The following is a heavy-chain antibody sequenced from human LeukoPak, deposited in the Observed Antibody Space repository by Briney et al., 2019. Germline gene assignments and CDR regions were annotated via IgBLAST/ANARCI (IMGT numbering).Heavy chain of an antibody. J-gene: IGHJ3*02. CDR2: INPSGGST. CDR3: ARRDTMVRAAAFDI. V-gene: IGHV1-46*01. CDR1: GYTFTSYY. Sequence: ASVKVSCKACGYTFTSYYMHLVRQAPGQGLEWMGIINPSGGSTSYAQKFQGRVTMTRDASTSTVYMELSSLRSEDTAVYYCARRDTMVRAAAFDIWGQGTMVTVSS. D-gene: IGHD3-10*01.